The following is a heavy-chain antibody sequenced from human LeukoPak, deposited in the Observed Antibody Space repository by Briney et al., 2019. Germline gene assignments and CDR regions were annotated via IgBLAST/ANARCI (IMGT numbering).Heavy chain of an antibody. CDR1: GFTFSSYG. Sequence: GGSLRLSCAASGFTFSSYGMSWVRQAPGKGLEWVSAISGSGGSTYYADSVKGRFTISRDNSKNTLYLQMNSLRAEDTAVYYCAKLARGFSFGYSDYWGQGTLVTVSS. V-gene: IGHV3-23*01. J-gene: IGHJ4*02. D-gene: IGHD5-18*01. CDR3: AKLARGFSFGYSDY. CDR2: ISGSGGST.